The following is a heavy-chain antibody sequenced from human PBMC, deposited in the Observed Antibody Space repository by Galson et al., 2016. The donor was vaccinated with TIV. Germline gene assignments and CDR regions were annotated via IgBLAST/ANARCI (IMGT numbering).Heavy chain of an antibody. CDR2: VYWDDDE. D-gene: IGHD6-19*01. Sequence: ALVKPTQTLTLTCTFSGFSLTTIGVGVAWLRQPPGKALECLAVVYWDDDERYSPSLRSRLTVTKDTSKNQVVLTMTNLDPADTATYYCARVDAGGWYRHLQDWGQGTLVIVST. J-gene: IGHJ1*01. CDR3: ARVDAGGWYRHLQD. CDR1: GFSLTTIGVG. V-gene: IGHV2-5*02.